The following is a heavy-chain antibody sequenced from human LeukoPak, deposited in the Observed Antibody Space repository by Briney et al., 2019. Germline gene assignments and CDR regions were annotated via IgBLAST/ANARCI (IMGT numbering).Heavy chain of an antibody. CDR2: INHSGST. CDR1: GGSFSGYY. V-gene: IGHV4-34*01. CDR3: ARCPRWLQSNYFDY. Sequence: SGTLSLTCAVYGGSFSGYYWSWIRQPPGKGLEWIGEINHSGSTNYNPSLKSRVTISVDTSKNQFSLKLSSVTAADTAVYYCARCPRWLQSNYFDYWGQGTLVTVSS. D-gene: IGHD5-24*01. J-gene: IGHJ4*02.